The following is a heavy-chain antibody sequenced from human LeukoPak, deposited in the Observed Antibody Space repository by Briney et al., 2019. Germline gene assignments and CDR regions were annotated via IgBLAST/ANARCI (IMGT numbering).Heavy chain of an antibody. J-gene: IGHJ4*02. CDR3: VSDTALGY. Sequence: PGGSLRLSCAASGFTFSSYAMSWVRQAPGKGLEWVSGISTRGSAFYADSVKGRFTISRDSAKNTMYLQMNSLRVEDTAVYYCVSDTALGYWGQGTLVTVSS. CDR2: ISTRGSA. V-gene: IGHV3-23*01. CDR1: GFTFSSYA. D-gene: IGHD5-18*01.